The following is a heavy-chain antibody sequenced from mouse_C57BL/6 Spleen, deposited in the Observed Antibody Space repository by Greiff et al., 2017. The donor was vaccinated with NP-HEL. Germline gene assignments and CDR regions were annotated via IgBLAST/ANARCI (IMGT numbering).Heavy chain of an antibody. J-gene: IGHJ4*01. D-gene: IGHD1-1*01. CDR3: AREEYYGSSYDYYAMDY. CDR2: IYPGSGNT. V-gene: IGHV1-76*01. Sequence: QVQLQQSGAELVRPGASVKLSCKASGYTFTDYYINWVKQRPGQGLEWIARIYPGSGNTYYNEKFKGKATLTAEKSSSTAYMQLSSLTSEDSAVYFCAREEYYGSSYDYYAMDYWGQGTSVTVSS. CDR1: GYTFTDYY.